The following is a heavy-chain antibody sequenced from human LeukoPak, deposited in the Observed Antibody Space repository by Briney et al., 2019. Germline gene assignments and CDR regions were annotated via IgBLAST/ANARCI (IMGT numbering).Heavy chain of an antibody. D-gene: IGHD6-13*01. J-gene: IGHJ4*02. CDR2: IKEDGSEK. CDR3: VKNSGWYRLDC. Sequence: GGSLRLSCAASGLTFSNYWLTWVRQAPGKGLEWVADIKEDGSEKYYVDSVKGRFTISRDNAKNSLFLQMDSLRSEDTAVYYCVKNSGWYRLDCWGQGTLVTVSS. V-gene: IGHV3-7*03. CDR1: GLTFSNYW.